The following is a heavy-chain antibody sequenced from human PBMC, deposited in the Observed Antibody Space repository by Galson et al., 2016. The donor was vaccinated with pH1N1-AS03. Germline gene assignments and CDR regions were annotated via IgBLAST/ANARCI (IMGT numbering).Heavy chain of an antibody. CDR3: ARGKDFWSGYPDDAFDI. CDR1: GFSFSSYW. J-gene: IGHJ3*02. Sequence: SLRLSCAASGFSFSSYWMTWVRQAPGKGLEWVAVIRHDANYKDYAESVKGRFTISRDNSKNTLYLQMNSLRAEDTAVYYCARGKDFWSGYPDDAFDIWGQGTMVTVSS. CDR2: IRHDANYK. V-gene: IGHV3-33*08. D-gene: IGHD3-3*01.